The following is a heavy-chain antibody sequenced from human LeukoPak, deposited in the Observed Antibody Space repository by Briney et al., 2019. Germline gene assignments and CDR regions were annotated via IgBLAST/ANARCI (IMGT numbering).Heavy chain of an antibody. Sequence: GAALEISCEGAGYSFTSYWIGWGRQLPGKGLEWMGIIYPGDSDTRYSPSFQGQVTISADKSISTAYLQWSSLKASDTAMYYCARRRIAVAGFDPWGQGTLVTVSS. CDR2: IYPGDSDT. J-gene: IGHJ5*02. V-gene: IGHV5-51*01. CDR1: GYSFTSYW. CDR3: ARRRIAVAGFDP. D-gene: IGHD6-19*01.